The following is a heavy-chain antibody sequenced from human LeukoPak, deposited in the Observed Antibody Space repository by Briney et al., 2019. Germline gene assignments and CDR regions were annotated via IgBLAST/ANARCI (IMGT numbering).Heavy chain of an antibody. V-gene: IGHV5-51*01. D-gene: IGHD2-2*01. CDR3: ARLVRSTSYYTPNYYYYGMDV. Sequence: GESLKISCKGSGYSFTSYWIGWERQMPGKGMEWMGIIYPGDSDTRYSPSFQGQVTISADKSISTAYLQWSSLKASDTAMYYCARLVRSTSYYTPNYYYYGMDVWGQGTTVTVSS. CDR2: IYPGDSDT. CDR1: GYSFTSYW. J-gene: IGHJ6*02.